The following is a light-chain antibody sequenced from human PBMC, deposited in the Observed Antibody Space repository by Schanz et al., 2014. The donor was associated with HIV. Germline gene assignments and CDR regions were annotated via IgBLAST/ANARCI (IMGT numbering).Light chain of an antibody. J-gene: IGLJ2*01. V-gene: IGLV1-40*01. Sequence: QSVLTQPPSVSGAPGQRITISCTGSSSTIGAGYDVHWYQQVPGTAPKLLIYENNHRPSGVPDRFSGAKSGTSASLAITGLQAEDEADYYCQSYDTSLSGSWVFGGGTKLTVL. CDR3: QSYDTSLSGSWV. CDR1: SSTIGAGYD. CDR2: ENN.